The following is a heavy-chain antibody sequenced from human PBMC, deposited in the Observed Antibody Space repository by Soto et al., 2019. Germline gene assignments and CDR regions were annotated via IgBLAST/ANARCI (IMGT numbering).Heavy chain of an antibody. Sequence: GESLKISCKGSGYNFTSYWIGWVRQMPGKGLELMGIIYPGDSDTRYSPSFQGQVTISADKSISTAYLQWSSLKASDTAMYYCARRPRGYYYDISGYYHVPNLFFDLWCRGTLLTVSS. V-gene: IGHV5-51*01. D-gene: IGHD3-22*01. CDR1: GYNFTSYW. CDR3: ARRPRGYYYDISGYYHVPNLFFDL. CDR2: IYPGDSDT. J-gene: IGHJ2*01.